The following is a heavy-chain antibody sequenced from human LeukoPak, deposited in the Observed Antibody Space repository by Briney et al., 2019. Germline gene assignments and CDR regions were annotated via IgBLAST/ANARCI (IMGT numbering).Heavy chain of an antibody. V-gene: IGHV4-39*07. D-gene: IGHD6-19*01. Sequence: SETLSLTCTVSGVSISSSNSYWGWIRQPPGKGLEWIGSIYYSGSTYYNPSLKSRVTISVDTSKNQFSLKLSSVTAADTAVYYCARGYSSGLADYWGQGTLVTVSS. CDR3: ARGYSSGLADY. CDR2: IYYSGST. CDR1: GVSISSSNSY. J-gene: IGHJ4*02.